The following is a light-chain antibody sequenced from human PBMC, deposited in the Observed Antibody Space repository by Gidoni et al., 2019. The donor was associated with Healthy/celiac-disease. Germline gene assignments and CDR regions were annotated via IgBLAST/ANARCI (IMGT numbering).Light chain of an antibody. CDR1: QSLVYSDGNTY. CDR2: NVS. J-gene: IGKJ4*01. CDR3: MQGTHWLGLT. Sequence: DVVMTQSPLSLPVTLGQPASISCRSSQSLVYSDGNTYLNWFQQRPGQSPRLLIYNVSNRDSGVPDRFSGSGSGTDFTLKISRVEAEDVGVYYCMQGTHWLGLTFGGGTKVEIK. V-gene: IGKV2-30*01.